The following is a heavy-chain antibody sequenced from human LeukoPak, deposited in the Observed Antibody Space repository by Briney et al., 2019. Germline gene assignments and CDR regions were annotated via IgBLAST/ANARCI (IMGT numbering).Heavy chain of an antibody. CDR2: IYYSGYT. CDR1: GGSISSYY. Sequence: SETLSLTCTVSGGSISSYYWSWIRQPPGKGLEWIAFIYYSGYTNYNPSLKSRASISLDTSKNQLSLNLTSVTAADTAVYYCSRENGAFSPFGYWGQGTLVTVLS. J-gene: IGHJ4*02. V-gene: IGHV4-59*12. CDR3: SRENGAFSPFGY. D-gene: IGHD2-8*01.